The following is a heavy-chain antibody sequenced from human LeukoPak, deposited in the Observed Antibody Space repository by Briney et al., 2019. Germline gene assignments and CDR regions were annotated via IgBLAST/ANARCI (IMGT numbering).Heavy chain of an antibody. V-gene: IGHV4-39*01. CDR3: ARHRGYSNGYVDY. D-gene: IGHD5-18*01. CDR2: MYHSGST. CDR1: GGSISSSGYY. J-gene: IGHJ4*02. Sequence: SETLSLTCTVSGGSISSSGYYWGWIRQPPGKGLEWIGSMYHSGSTCYNPSLKSRVTISVDTSKNQFSLKVSSVTAADTAVYYCARHRGYSNGYVDYWGQGTLVTVSS.